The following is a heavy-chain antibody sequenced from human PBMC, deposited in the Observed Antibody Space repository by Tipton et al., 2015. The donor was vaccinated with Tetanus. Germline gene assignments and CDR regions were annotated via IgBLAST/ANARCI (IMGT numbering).Heavy chain of an antibody. D-gene: IGHD2-2*01. CDR1: GVSVRSYY. V-gene: IGHV4-34*01. J-gene: IGHJ5*02. CDR3: ARGVPYSTTMGSDWFDP. Sequence: TLSLTCTVSGVSVRSYYWSWIRQSPDKGLEWLGGVIYDGTSYYNPSLNSRVKISLETSMNQASLTLTSVTAADTALYYCARGVPYSTTMGSDWFDPWGQGTLVTVSS. CDR2: VIYDGTS.